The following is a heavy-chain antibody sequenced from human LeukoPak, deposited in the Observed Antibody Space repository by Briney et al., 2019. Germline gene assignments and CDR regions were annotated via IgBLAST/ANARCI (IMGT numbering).Heavy chain of an antibody. V-gene: IGHV1-2*02. CDR3: ARGTPDYGGNGGNFDY. Sequence: ASVKVSCKASGYTFTGYYMHWVRQAPGQGLEWMGWINPNSGGTNYAQKFQGRVTMTRDTSISTAYMELSRLRSDDTAVYYCARGTPDYGGNGGNFDYWGQGTLVTVSS. J-gene: IGHJ4*02. D-gene: IGHD4-23*01. CDR2: INPNSGGT. CDR1: GYTFTGYY.